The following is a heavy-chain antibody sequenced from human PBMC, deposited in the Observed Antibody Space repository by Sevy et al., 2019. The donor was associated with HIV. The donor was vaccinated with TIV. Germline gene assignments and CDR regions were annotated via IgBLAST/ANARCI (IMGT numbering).Heavy chain of an antibody. D-gene: IGHD3-10*01. J-gene: IGHJ4*02. Sequence: GGSLRLSCTASGFTFSDYGMHWVRQAPGKGLEWVAVVWYDGINKYYGDSVKGRFTISRDNSKNTLYLQMNSLRAEDTAVYYCARDNLLPVMVSMVRGALSYYFDYWGQGTLVIVSS. CDR2: VWYDGINK. V-gene: IGHV3-33*01. CDR1: GFTFSDYG. CDR3: ARDNLLPVMVSMVRGALSYYFDY.